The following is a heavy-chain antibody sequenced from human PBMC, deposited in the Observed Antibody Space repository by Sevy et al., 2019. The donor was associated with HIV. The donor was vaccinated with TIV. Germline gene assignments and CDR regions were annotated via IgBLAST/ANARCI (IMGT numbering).Heavy chain of an antibody. Sequence: GESLKISCKGSGYSFTSYWIGWVRQMPGKGLEWMRIIYPGDSDTRYSPSFQGQVTISADKSISTAYLQGSSLKASDTAMYYCARLKIVVVPAAMDYYYYGMDVWGQGTTVTVSS. CDR1: GYSFTSYW. V-gene: IGHV5-51*01. CDR3: ARLKIVVVPAAMDYYYYGMDV. D-gene: IGHD2-2*01. CDR2: IYPGDSDT. J-gene: IGHJ6*02.